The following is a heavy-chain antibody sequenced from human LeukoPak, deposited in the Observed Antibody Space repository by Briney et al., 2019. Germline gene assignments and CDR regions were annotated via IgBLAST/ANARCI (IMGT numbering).Heavy chain of an antibody. J-gene: IGHJ4*02. CDR2: ISSSSSYI. D-gene: IGHD2-21*01. V-gene: IGHV3-21*01. CDR1: GFTFSGYD. Sequence: GGSLRLSCAASGFTFSGYDMNWVRQAPGKGLEWVSSISSSSSYIYYADSVKGRFTISRDNAKNSLYLQMNSLRAEDTAVYYCARDFRYCGGDCYDYWGQGTLVTVSS. CDR3: ARDFRYCGGDCYDY.